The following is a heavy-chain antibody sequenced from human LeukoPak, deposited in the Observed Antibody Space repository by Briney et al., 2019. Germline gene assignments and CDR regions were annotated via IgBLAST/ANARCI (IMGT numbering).Heavy chain of an antibody. CDR3: ARGGSSWTYYFGY. Sequence: PSETLSLTCSVSGGSITSSGYYWGWIRQPPEKGLEWIGSIYYTGGTYYNPSLKSRVTISVDRSKNQFSLKLSSVTAADTAVYYCARGGSSWTYYFGYWGQGTLVTVSS. V-gene: IGHV4-39*07. CDR2: IYYTGGT. D-gene: IGHD6-13*01. J-gene: IGHJ4*02. CDR1: GGSITSSGYY.